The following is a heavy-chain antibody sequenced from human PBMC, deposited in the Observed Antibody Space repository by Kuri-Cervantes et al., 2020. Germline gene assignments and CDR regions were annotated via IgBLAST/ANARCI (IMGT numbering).Heavy chain of an antibody. CDR1: GFTVSSNY. CDR2: IYSGGST. Sequence: GGSLRLSCAASGFTVSSNYMSWVRQAPGKGLEWVSVIYSGGSTYYADSVKGRFTISRDNAKNSLYLQMNSLRAEDTALYYCAKDRAGFLDYWGQGTLVTVSS. V-gene: IGHV3-53*05. J-gene: IGHJ4*02. CDR3: AKDRAGFLDY.